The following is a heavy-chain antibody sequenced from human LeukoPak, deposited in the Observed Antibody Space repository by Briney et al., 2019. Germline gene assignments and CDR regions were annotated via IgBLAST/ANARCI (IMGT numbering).Heavy chain of an antibody. CDR2: ISSAGSST. V-gene: IGHV3-74*01. D-gene: IGHD3-22*01. CDR3: AREKPYYYDTNGYHNWFDP. Sequence: GGSLRLSCAASGFTFSSYWMHWVRQAPGKGLAWVSRISSAGSSTTYADSVKGRFTISRDNAKNTLYLQMSSLRAEDTAVYYCAREKPYYYDTNGYHNWFDPWGQGTLVTVSS. CDR1: GFTFSSYW. J-gene: IGHJ5*02.